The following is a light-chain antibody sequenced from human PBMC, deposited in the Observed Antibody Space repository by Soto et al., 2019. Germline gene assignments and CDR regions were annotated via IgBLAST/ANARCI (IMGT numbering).Light chain of an antibody. CDR1: QSISNW. Sequence: DIQMTQSPSTLSAFVGDRVTITCRASQSISNWLAWYQQKPGKAPKLRIYKASSLESGVPSRFSGSGSGTEFTLTISSLQPDDFATYYCQQYNSSFGQGTKLEIK. CDR2: KAS. V-gene: IGKV1-5*03. CDR3: QQYNSS. J-gene: IGKJ2*01.